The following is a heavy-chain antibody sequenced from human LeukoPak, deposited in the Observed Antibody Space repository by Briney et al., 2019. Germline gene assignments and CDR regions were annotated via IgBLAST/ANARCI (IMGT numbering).Heavy chain of an antibody. Sequence: GGSLRLSCAASGFTFSSYSMNWVRQAPGKGLGWVSSISSSSSYIYYADSVKGRFTISRDNAKNSLYLQMNSLRAEDTAVYYCAKTLSSGWSGKYYFDYWGQGTLVSVSS. D-gene: IGHD6-19*01. CDR3: AKTLSSGWSGKYYFDY. J-gene: IGHJ4*02. CDR2: ISSSSSYI. V-gene: IGHV3-21*01. CDR1: GFTFSSYS.